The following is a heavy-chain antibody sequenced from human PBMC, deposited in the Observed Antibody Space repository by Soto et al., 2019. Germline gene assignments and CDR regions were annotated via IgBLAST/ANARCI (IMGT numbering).Heavy chain of an antibody. CDR1: GFTFSTYG. J-gene: IGHJ4*02. CDR3: ARDLGAFNYGSAYFDY. Sequence: VGSLRLSCVASGFTFSTYGMHWVRQARGKGLEWVAVIWYDGSNQYYADSVKGRFTISRDNSKNVLYLQMNSLRAEDTAVYYCARDLGAFNYGSAYFDYWGQGTPVTVSS. CDR2: IWYDGSNQ. V-gene: IGHV3-33*01. D-gene: IGHD3-10*01.